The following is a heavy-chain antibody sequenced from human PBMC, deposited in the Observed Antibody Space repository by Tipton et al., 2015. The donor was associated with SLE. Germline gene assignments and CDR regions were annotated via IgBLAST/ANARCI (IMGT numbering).Heavy chain of an antibody. CDR2: IYYSGST. V-gene: IGHV4-59*01. CDR3: ARLTGPYSSSWYGYYGMDV. Sequence: TLSLTCTVSGGSISSYYWSWIRQPPGKGLEWIGYIYYSGSTNYNPSLKSRVTISVDTSKNQFSLKLSSVTAADTAVYYCARLTGPYSSSWYGYYGMDVWGQGTTVTVSS. J-gene: IGHJ6*02. CDR1: GGSISSYY. D-gene: IGHD6-13*01.